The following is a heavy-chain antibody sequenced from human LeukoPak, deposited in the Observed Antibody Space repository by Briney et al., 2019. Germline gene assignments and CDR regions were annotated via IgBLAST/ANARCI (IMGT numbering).Heavy chain of an antibody. CDR1: GASVNSGNYY. CDR3: ATYSITGAWAEYFLH. J-gene: IGHJ1*01. CDR2: IHISGTT. Sequence: SETLSLTCTVSGASVNSGNYYWSWVRQPAGKGLEWIGRIHISGTTYYNPSLKSRFTMSIDTSKNQFSLKLSSVTAADTAVYYCATYSITGAWAEYFLHWGQGTLVTVSS. D-gene: IGHD2/OR15-2a*01. V-gene: IGHV4-61*02.